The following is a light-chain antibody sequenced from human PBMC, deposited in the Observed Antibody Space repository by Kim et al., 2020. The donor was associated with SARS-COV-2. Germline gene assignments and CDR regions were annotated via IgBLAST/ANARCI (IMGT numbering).Light chain of an antibody. V-gene: IGKV1-13*02. Sequence: ASVGDRVTITCRVSQGISSALAWYQQKPVKAPKLLIYDASSLESGVPSRFSGSGSGTDFTLTISSLQPEDFATYYCQQFNSYPPTFGQWTKVDIK. CDR2: DAS. CDR3: QQFNSYPPT. J-gene: IGKJ1*01. CDR1: QGISSA.